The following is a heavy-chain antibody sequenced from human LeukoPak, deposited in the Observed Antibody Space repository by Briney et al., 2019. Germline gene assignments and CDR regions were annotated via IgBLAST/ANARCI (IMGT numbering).Heavy chain of an antibody. Sequence: GGSLRLSCAASGFTFSNSWMSWFRQAPGQRLEWVASIKDDGSDTYYLESVKGRFAISRDNAKTSLFLQMDGLRADDTAVFFCARHLSRGQNFDYWGQGTLVTVSS. CDR3: ARHLSRGQNFDY. CDR1: GFTFSNSW. J-gene: IGHJ4*02. V-gene: IGHV3-7*01. CDR2: IKDDGSDT.